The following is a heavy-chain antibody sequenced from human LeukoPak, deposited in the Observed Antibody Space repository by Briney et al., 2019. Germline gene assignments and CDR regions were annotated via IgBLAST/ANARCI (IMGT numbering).Heavy chain of an antibody. CDR3: ARSSVQLWFEY. V-gene: IGHV3-53*01. Sequence: GGSLRLSCAASGFTVSSNYMSWVRQAPGEGLEWVSIIYSGGSTYYADSVKGRFTISRDNSKNTLYLQMNSLRAEDTAVYYCARSSVQLWFEYWGQGTLVTVSS. CDR1: GFTVSSNY. CDR2: IYSGGST. J-gene: IGHJ5*01. D-gene: IGHD1-1*01.